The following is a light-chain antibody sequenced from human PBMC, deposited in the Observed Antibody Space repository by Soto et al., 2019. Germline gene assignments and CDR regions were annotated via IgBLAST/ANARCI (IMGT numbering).Light chain of an antibody. J-gene: IGKJ5*01. CDR2: DAS. CDR1: QNINNY. CDR3: QQYENLPT. V-gene: IGKV1-33*01. Sequence: DIQMTQSPSCLSASVGGRVTVACQSSQNINNYLNWYQQKPGRAPKLLIYDASNLEAGVPSRFRGSGSGTDFTFTISRLQPEDIATYYCQQYENLPTFGQGTRLEIK.